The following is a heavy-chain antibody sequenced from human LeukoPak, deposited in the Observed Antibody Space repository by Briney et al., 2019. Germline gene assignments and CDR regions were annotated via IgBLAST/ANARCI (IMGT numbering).Heavy chain of an antibody. D-gene: IGHD3-9*01. V-gene: IGHV5-51*01. CDR3: ARPFTGYDILIGYSAFDI. CDR2: IYPGDSDT. Sequence: GESLKISCKGSGYSFTSYWIGWVRQMPGKGLEWMGIIYPGDSDTRYSPSFQGQVTISADKSISTAYLQWSSLKASDTAMYYCARPFTGYDILIGYSAFDIWGQGTMVTVSS. J-gene: IGHJ3*02. CDR1: GYSFTSYW.